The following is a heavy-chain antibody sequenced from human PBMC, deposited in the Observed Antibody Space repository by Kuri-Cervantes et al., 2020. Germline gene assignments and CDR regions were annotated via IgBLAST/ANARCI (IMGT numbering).Heavy chain of an antibody. CDR1: GGSISSYY. CDR3: ARATISNSRLYHYYGMDV. CDR2: IYTSGST. J-gene: IGHJ6*02. Sequence: TLSLTCTVSGGSISSYYWSWIRQPAGKGLEWIGRIYTSGSTNYNPSLKSRVTMSVDTSKNQFSLKLSSVTAADTAVYYCARATISNSRLYHYYGMDVWGQGTTVTVSS. V-gene: IGHV4-4*07. D-gene: IGHD3-9*01.